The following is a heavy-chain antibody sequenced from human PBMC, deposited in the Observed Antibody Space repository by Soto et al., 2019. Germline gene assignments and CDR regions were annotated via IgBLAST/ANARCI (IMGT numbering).Heavy chain of an antibody. D-gene: IGHD5-12*01. V-gene: IGHV3-66*01. J-gene: IGHJ4*02. CDR2: IYSGGST. CDR1: GFTVSSNY. Sequence: PGGSLRLSCAASGFTVSSNYMSWVRQAPGKGLEWVSVIYSGGSTYYADSVKGRFTISRDNSKNTLYLQMNSLRAEDTAVYYCARGLYSGWHYFDYWGQGTLVTVPS. CDR3: ARGLYSGWHYFDY.